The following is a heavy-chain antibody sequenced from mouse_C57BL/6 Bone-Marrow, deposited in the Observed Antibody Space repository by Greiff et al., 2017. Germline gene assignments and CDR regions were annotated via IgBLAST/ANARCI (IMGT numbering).Heavy chain of an antibody. CDR1: GYTFTSYG. D-gene: IGHD2-13*01. V-gene: IGHV1-81*01. J-gene: IGHJ3*01. Sequence: VQLQQSGAELARPGASVKLSCKASGYTFTSYGISWVKQRPGQGLEWIGEIYPRSGNTYYTEKVKGKATLTADKSSSTAYMELSSLTSEDSAVYFWARKGDGDCFAYWGQGALVTFCA. CDR2: IYPRSGNT. CDR3: ARKGDGDCFAY.